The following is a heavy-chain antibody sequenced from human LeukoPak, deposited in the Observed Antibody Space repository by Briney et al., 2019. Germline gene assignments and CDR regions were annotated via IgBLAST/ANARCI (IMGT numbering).Heavy chain of an antibody. V-gene: IGHV4-59*12. CDR3: AGTLIPTAMVYYYYMDV. D-gene: IGHD5-18*01. CDR1: GGSISSYY. J-gene: IGHJ6*03. Sequence: SETLSLTCTVSGGSISSYYWSWIRQPPGKGLEWIGYIYYSGSTNYNPSLKSRVTISVDTSKSQFSLKLSSVTAADTAVYYCAGTLIPTAMVYYYYMDVWGKGTTVTVSS. CDR2: IYYSGST.